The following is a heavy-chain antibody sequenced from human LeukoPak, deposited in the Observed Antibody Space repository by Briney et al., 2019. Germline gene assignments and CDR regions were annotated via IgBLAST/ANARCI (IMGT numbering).Heavy chain of an antibody. CDR2: ISAYNGNT. V-gene: IGHV1-18*01. J-gene: IGHJ4*02. D-gene: IGHD4-23*01. Sequence: ASVKVSCKASGYTFTSYGISWVRQAPGQGLEWMGWISAYNGNTNYAQKLQGRVTMTTDTSTSTAYMELRSLRSDDTAVYSCARDLDYGGNSVFDYWGQATLVTVST. CDR1: GYTFTSYG. CDR3: ARDLDYGGNSVFDY.